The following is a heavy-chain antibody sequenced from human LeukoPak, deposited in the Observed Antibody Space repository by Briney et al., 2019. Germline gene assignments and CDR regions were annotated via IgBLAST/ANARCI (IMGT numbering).Heavy chain of an antibody. CDR1: GGTFSSYA. V-gene: IGHV1-69*04. CDR2: IIPILGIA. Sequence: ASVKVSCKASGGTFSSYAISWVRQAPGQGLEWMGRIIPILGIANYAQKFQGRVTITAGKSTSTAYMELSSLRSEDTAVYYCARDKYYYDSSGYYHGYYWGQGTLVTVSS. CDR3: ARDKYYYDSSGYYHGYY. D-gene: IGHD3-22*01. J-gene: IGHJ4*02.